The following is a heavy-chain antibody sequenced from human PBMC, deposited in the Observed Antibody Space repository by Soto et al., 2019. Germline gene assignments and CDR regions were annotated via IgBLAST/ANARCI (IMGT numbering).Heavy chain of an antibody. V-gene: IGHV4-31*03. Sequence: TVSGGSISSGGYYWSWIRQHPGKGLEWIGYIYYSGSTYYNPSLKSRVTISVDTSKNQFSLKLSSVTAADTAVYYCARYPGSLAFDIWGQGTMVTVSS. CDR1: GGSISSGGYY. CDR2: IYYSGST. CDR3: ARYPGSLAFDI. J-gene: IGHJ3*02. D-gene: IGHD3-16*02.